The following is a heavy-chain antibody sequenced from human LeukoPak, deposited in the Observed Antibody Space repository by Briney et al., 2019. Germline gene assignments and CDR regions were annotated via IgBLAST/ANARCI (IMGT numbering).Heavy chain of an antibody. CDR3: ARPSTVNAFDI. CDR2: IYPGDSGT. V-gene: IGHV5-51*01. D-gene: IGHD5/OR15-5a*01. CDR1: GYSFTTYW. Sequence: GESLKISCKGSGYSFTTYWIGWVRQKPGKGLEWMGIIYPGDSGTRYSPSFQGQVTISADKSISTAYLQWSSLKASDTAMYYCARPSTVNAFDIWGQGTMVTVSS. J-gene: IGHJ3*02.